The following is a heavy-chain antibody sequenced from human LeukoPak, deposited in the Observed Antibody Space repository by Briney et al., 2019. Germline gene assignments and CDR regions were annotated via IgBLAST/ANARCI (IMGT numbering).Heavy chain of an antibody. CDR1: GGSISSYY. Sequence: KPSETLSLTCTVSGGSISSYYWSWIRQPPGKGLEWIGYIYYSGSTNYNPSLKSRVTISVDTSKNQFSLKLSSVTAADTAVYYCAKIMGSSGPFDYWGQGTLVTVSS. J-gene: IGHJ4*02. CDR2: IYYSGST. CDR3: AKIMGSSGPFDY. D-gene: IGHD6-19*01. V-gene: IGHV4-59*08.